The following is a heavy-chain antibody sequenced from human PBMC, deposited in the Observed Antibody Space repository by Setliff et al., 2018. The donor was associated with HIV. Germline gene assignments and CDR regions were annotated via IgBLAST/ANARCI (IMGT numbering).Heavy chain of an antibody. J-gene: IGHJ4*02. CDR2: IYHSGST. D-gene: IGHD3-9*01. CDR1: GHSISSNYY. Sequence: SETLSLTCAVSGHSISSNYYWGWLRQSPGKGLEWIGSIYHSGSTYYNPSLKSRVTISLDTSKNQFSLKLNSVTAADTAVYYCARDAGVNYDVLTGYFPFDYWGQGTLVTSPQ. CDR3: ARDAGVNYDVLTGYFPFDY. V-gene: IGHV4-38-2*02.